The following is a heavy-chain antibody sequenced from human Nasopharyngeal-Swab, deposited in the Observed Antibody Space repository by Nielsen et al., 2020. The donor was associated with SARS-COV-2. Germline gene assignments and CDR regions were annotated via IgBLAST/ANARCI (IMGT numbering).Heavy chain of an antibody. J-gene: IGHJ6*03. CDR2: IIPFFGTA. D-gene: IGHD6-13*01. Sequence: SVKVSCKASGGTFSSYAISWVRQAPGQGLEWVGGIIPFFGTANYAQKFQGRVTITADESTTTAYMELSSLRSEDTAVYYCARSAAAYYYYYMDVWGKGTTVTVSS. CDR1: GGTFSSYA. CDR3: ARSAAAYYYYYMDV. V-gene: IGHV1-69*13.